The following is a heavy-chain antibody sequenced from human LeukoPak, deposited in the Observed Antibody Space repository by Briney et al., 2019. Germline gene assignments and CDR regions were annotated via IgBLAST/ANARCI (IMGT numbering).Heavy chain of an antibody. CDR3: ARAPHYRYFDY. CDR1: GGSISSGGYY. V-gene: IGHV4-30-2*01. Sequence: SQTLSLTCTVSGGSISSGGYYWSWIRQPPGKGLEWIGYIYHSGSTYYNPSLKSRVTISVDRSKNQFSLKLSSVTAADTAVYYCARAPHYRYFDYWGQGTLVTVSS. D-gene: IGHD3-10*01. CDR2: IYHSGST. J-gene: IGHJ4*02.